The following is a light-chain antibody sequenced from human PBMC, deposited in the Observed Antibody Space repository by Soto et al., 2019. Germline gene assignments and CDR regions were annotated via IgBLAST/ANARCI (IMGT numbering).Light chain of an antibody. CDR3: QQYGYSPIT. J-gene: IGKJ5*01. CDR1: QSVGSNY. V-gene: IGKV3-20*01. Sequence: EVFLTQSQGTLSLSKWERATLPCRASQSVGSNYLAWYQQKPGQAPRLLIYGASSRATGIADRFSGSGSGTDFTLTISRLEPEDFALYYCQQYGYSPITFGQGTRLEIK. CDR2: GAS.